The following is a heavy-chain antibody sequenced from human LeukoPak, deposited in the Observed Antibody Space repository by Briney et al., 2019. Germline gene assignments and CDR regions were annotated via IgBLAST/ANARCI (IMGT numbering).Heavy chain of an antibody. CDR3: ARAEHDYGDYSDAFDI. CDR2: IYHSGST. Sequence: PSETLSLTCAVSGGSISSGGYSWSWIRQPPGKGLEWIGYIYHSGSTYYNPSLKRRVTISVDRSKNQCSLKLSSVTAADTAVYYCARAEHDYGDYSDAFDIWGQGTMVTVSS. CDR1: GGSISSGGYS. D-gene: IGHD4-17*01. V-gene: IGHV4-30-2*01. J-gene: IGHJ3*02.